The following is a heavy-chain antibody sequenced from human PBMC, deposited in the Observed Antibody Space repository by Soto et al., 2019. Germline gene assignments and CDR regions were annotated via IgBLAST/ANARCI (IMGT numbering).Heavy chain of an antibody. CDR3: AKDLRQGASGATVYGMDV. V-gene: IGHV3-30*18. J-gene: IGHJ6*02. CDR1: GFTFSTTG. CDR2: ISYDGSKT. Sequence: QVQLVESGGGVVQPGTSLRLSCTASGFTFSTTGMHWVRQAPGKGLEWVAVISYDGSKTYYADSVKGRLTISRDNSRGTVYLQMNSRRPEDTAVYYCAKDLRQGASGATVYGMDVWGQGTTVSVSS. D-gene: IGHD7-27*01.